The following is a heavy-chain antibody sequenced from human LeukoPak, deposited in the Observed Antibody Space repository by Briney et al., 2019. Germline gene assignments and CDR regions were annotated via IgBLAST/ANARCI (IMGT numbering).Heavy chain of an antibody. J-gene: IGHJ1*01. D-gene: IGHD2-21*02. CDR3: VRDDCGGDCLGAQH. V-gene: IGHV3-21*01. CDR1: GFTFSSYT. CDR2: ISGSSTYI. Sequence: GGSLRLSCAASGFTFSSYTMNWVRQAPGKGLEWISSISGSSTYIYQADSLKGRFTISRDNAKNSLYLQMNSLRIDNTAVYYCVRDDCGGDCLGAQHWGQGTLVTVSS.